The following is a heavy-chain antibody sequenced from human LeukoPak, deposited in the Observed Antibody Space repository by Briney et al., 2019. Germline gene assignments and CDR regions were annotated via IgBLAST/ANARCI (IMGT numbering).Heavy chain of an antibody. J-gene: IGHJ4*02. CDR3: ARDLKITILGVLPWDYFDY. CDR2: VSAYNGNI. V-gene: IGHV1-18*01. D-gene: IGHD3-3*01. Sequence: GASVKVSCKASGYTFTNYGLSWVRQAPGQGLKWVGWVSAYNGNIKYAQKLQGRVTMTTDTSTRTAYMELRSLTADDTALYYCARDLKITILGVLPWDYFDYWGQGTLVTVSS. CDR1: GYTFTNYG.